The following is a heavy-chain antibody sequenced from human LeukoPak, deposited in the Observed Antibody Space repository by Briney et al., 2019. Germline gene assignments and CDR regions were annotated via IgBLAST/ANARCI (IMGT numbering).Heavy chain of an antibody. CDR1: GFTFSSYA. CDR2: ISYDGSNK. CDR3: AKDPYGVAGRADY. V-gene: IGHV3-30-3*01. D-gene: IGHD6-19*01. Sequence: GGSLRLSCAASGFTFSSYAMHWVRQAPGKGLEWVAVISYDGSNKYYADSVKGRFTISRDNSKNTLYLQMNSLRAEDTAVYYCAKDPYGVAGRADYWGQGTLVTVSS. J-gene: IGHJ4*02.